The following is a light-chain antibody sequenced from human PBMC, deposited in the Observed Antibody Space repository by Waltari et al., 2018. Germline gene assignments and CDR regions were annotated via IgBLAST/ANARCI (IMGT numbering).Light chain of an antibody. CDR1: SLRNYY. Sequence: SSELTQDPAVSVALGQTVRITCQGVSLRNYYARWYQHKPGQAPVLVIYGKNNRPSGIPDRFSGSSSGKTASLTITGAQAEDEADHYCNSRDSSGNHQVFGGGTKLTVL. V-gene: IGLV3-19*01. CDR3: NSRDSSGNHQV. CDR2: GKN. J-gene: IGLJ2*01.